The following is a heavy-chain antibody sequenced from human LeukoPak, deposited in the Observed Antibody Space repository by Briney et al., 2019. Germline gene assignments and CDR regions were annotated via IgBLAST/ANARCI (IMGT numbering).Heavy chain of an antibody. J-gene: IGHJ4*02. V-gene: IGHV5-51*01. CDR2: IDPGDSDT. CDR3: ARLLGGGFDY. Sequence: GESLKISCKGSGYSFTSYWIGWVRQMPGKGLEWMGVIDPGDSDTRYRPSFQGQVSLSAEYISTAYLQWSNLKASDTAMYYCARLLGGGFDYWGQGTLVTVSS. CDR1: GYSFTSYW.